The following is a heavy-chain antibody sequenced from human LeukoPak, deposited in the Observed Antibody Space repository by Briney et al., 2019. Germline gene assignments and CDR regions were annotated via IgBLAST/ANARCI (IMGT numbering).Heavy chain of an antibody. V-gene: IGHV3-20*04. CDR3: ARATSGTMIVVVQSFDY. CDR1: GFTFSSYG. CDR2: INWNGGST. Sequence: GGSLRLSCAASGFTFSSYGMSWVRQAPGKGLEWVSGINWNGGSTGYADSVKGRFTISRDNAKNSLYLQMNSLRAEDTALYYCARATSGTMIVVVQSFDYWGQGTLVTVSS. J-gene: IGHJ4*02. D-gene: IGHD3-22*01.